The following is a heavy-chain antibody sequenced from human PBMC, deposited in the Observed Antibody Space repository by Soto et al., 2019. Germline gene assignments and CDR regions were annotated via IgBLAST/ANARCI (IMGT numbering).Heavy chain of an antibody. CDR2: ISSSSSYI. CDR1: GFTFSSYS. J-gene: IGHJ1*01. Sequence: GGSLRLSCAVSGFTFSSYSMNWVRQAPGKGLEWVSSISSSSSYIYYADSVKGRFTISRDNAKNSLYLQMNSLRAEDTAVYYCARDSYYDSRMKSFQHWGQGTLLTVSS. D-gene: IGHD3-22*01. V-gene: IGHV3-21*01. CDR3: ARDSYYDSRMKSFQH.